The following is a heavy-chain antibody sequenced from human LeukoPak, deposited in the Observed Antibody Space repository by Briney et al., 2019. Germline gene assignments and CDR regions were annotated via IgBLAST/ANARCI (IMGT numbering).Heavy chain of an antibody. CDR1: GFIFRNYW. Sequence: GGSLRLSCAAYGFIFRNYWMSWVRQAPEKGLEWVANINLDGGEKYYLDSVKGRFTISRDNARNSLYLQMNSLRAGDTALYYCARFPARYCDSGGHHDAFDTWGQGTMVTVSS. J-gene: IGHJ3*02. CDR2: INLDGGEK. V-gene: IGHV3-7*03. D-gene: IGHD3-22*01. CDR3: ARFPARYCDSGGHHDAFDT.